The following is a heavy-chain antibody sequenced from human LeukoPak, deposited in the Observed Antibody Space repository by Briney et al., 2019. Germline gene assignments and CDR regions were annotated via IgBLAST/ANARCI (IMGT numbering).Heavy chain of an antibody. Sequence: GRSLRLSCAASGFTFSNYGMHWIRQAPGKGLEWVAVVAYEGRTKYYADSVKGRFTISRDNSKNTLYLQMNSLRAEDTAVYYCAKGYYYGSGHRKGYFDYWGQGTLVTVSS. CDR3: AKGYYYGSGHRKGYFDY. V-gene: IGHV3-30*18. J-gene: IGHJ4*02. D-gene: IGHD3-10*01. CDR1: GFTFSNYG. CDR2: VAYEGRTK.